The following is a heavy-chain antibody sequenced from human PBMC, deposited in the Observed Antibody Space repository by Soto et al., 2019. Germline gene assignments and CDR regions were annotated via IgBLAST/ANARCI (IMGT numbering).Heavy chain of an antibody. CDR3: ARAPFSAAGIGW. D-gene: IGHD6-13*01. V-gene: IGHV4-31*03. CDR1: GGSISSGGYY. Sequence: KPSETLSLTCTVSGGSISSGGYYWSWIRQHPGKGLEWIGYIYYSGSTYYNTSLKSRVTISVDTSKNQFSLKLSSVTAADTAVYYCARAPFSAAGIGWWGQGTLVTVSS. CDR2: IYYSGST. J-gene: IGHJ4*02.